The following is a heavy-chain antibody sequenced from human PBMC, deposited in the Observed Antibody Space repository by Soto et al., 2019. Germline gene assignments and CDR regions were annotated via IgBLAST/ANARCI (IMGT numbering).Heavy chain of an antibody. CDR1: GGSISSYY. J-gene: IGHJ6*04. CDR2: IYYSGST. V-gene: IGHV4-59*01. Sequence: SETLSLTCTVSGGSISSYYWCWIRQPPGKGLEWIGYIYYSGSTNYNPSLKSRVTILVDTSKNQFSLKLTSVTAAVTAGYYCATHGALPARPRYCNYDIDFWGKGTMVTVSS. CDR3: ATHGALPARPRYCNYDIDF.